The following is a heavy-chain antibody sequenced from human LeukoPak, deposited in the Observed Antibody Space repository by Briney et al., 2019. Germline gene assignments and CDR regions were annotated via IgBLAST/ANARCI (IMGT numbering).Heavy chain of an antibody. D-gene: IGHD4-23*01. CDR1: GFTFSDYY. CDR2: ISSSGSTI. Sequence: GGSLRLSCAASGFTFSDYYMSWIRQAPGKGLEWVSYISSSGSTIYYADSVKGRFTISRDNAKNSLYLQMNSLRAEDTAVYYCAKESTSVVTPFDYWGQGTLVTVSS. V-gene: IGHV3-11*01. J-gene: IGHJ4*02. CDR3: AKESTSVVTPFDY.